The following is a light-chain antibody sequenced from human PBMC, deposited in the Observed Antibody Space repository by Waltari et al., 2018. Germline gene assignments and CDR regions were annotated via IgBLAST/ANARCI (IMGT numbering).Light chain of an antibody. CDR1: QSFVHSDGRTY. V-gene: IGKV2-30*02. CDR2: KVS. J-gene: IGKJ1*01. Sequence: DVEMTQSPVSLPVRLGQPASISCRSSQSFVHSDGRTYLNWFQQRPGQSPRRLIYKVSNRDTGVPDRFSGSGSGTDFTLKISRVEPEDIAVYYCMQTTHSPRTFGQGTKVEI. CDR3: MQTTHSPRT.